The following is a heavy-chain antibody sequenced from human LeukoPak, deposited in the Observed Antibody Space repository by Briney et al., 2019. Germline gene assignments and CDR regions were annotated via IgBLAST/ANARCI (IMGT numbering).Heavy chain of an antibody. CDR2: IYHSGST. J-gene: IGHJ6*03. D-gene: IGHD1-26*01. V-gene: IGHV4-38-2*02. Sequence: PSETLSLTCTVSGYSISSGYYWGWIRQPPGKGLEWIGSIYHSGSTYYNPSLKSRVTISVDTSKNQFSLKLSSVTAADTAVYYCARVKEGGSYTYYYYYMDVWGKGTTVTVSS. CDR3: ARVKEGGSYTYYYYYMDV. CDR1: GYSISSGYY.